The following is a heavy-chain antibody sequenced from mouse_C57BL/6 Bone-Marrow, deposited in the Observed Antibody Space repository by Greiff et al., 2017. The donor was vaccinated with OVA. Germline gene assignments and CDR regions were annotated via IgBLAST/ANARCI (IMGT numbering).Heavy chain of an antibody. Sequence: VQLQQSGPELVKPGASVKISCKASGYTFTDYYMNWVKQSHGKSLEWIGDINPNNGGTSYNQKFKGKATLTVDKSSSTAYMELRSLTSEDSAVYYCARGNYYGSSYCWYFDVWGTGTTVTVSS. CDR1: GYTFTDYY. CDR3: ARGNYYGSSYCWYFDV. CDR2: INPNNGGT. V-gene: IGHV1-26*01. D-gene: IGHD1-1*01. J-gene: IGHJ1*03.